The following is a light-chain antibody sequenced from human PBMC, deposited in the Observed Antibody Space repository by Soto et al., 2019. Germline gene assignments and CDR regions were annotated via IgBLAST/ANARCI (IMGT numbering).Light chain of an antibody. CDR2: AAS. J-gene: IGKJ1*01. V-gene: IGKV1-39*01. CDR3: QQSYSTPPT. CDR1: QSISSY. Sequence: DIQMPQSPSSLSASVGDRVTITCRASQSISSYLNWYQQKPGKAPKLLIYAASSLQSGVPSRFSGSGSGTDFTLTISSLQPEDFATYYCQQSYSTPPTFGQGTKGEIK.